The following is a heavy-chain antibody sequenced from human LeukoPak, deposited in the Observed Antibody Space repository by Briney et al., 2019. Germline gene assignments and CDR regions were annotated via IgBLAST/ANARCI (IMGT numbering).Heavy chain of an antibody. CDR3: ARRIAVRPMSAFDI. Sequence: SETLSLTCTVSGGSISSSSYYWGWIRQPPGKGREWIGSIYYSGSTYYNPSLKSRVPISVDTSKNQFSLKLSSVTAADTAVYYCARRIAVRPMSAFDIWGQGTMVTVSS. D-gene: IGHD6-6*01. CDR1: GGSISSSSYY. V-gene: IGHV4-39*07. J-gene: IGHJ3*02. CDR2: IYYSGST.